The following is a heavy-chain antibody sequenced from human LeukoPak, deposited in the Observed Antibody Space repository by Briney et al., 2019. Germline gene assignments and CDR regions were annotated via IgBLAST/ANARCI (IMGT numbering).Heavy chain of an antibody. J-gene: IGHJ4*02. D-gene: IGHD2-2*01. Sequence: SETLSLTCTVSGGSISSSSYYWGWIRQPPGKGLEWIGSMYYSGSTYYNPSLKSRVTISVDAPKNQFSLKLSSVTAADTAVYYCARLLLGYCSSTTCWDPDYFDYWGQGTLVTVSS. V-gene: IGHV4-39*01. CDR1: GGSISSSSYY. CDR3: ARLLLGYCSSTTCWDPDYFDY. CDR2: MYYSGST.